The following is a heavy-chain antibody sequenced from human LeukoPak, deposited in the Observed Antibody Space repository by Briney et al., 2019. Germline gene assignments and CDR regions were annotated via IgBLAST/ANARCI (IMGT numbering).Heavy chain of an antibody. D-gene: IGHD5-24*01. CDR1: GGTFSSYA. V-gene: IGHV1-69*04. CDR3: ARELGDGYNFH. CDR2: IIPILGIA. Sequence: ASVKVSCKASGGTFSSYAISWVRQAPGQGLEWMGRIIPILGIANYAQKFQGRVTITADKSTSTAYMELSSLRSEDTAVYYCARELGDGYNFHWGQGTLVTVSS. J-gene: IGHJ4*02.